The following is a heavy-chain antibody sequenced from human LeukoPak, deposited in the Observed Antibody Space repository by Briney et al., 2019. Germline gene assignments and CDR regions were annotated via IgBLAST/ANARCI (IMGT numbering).Heavy chain of an antibody. Sequence: GGSLRLSCAVSGFSISDNFMGWVRQTPGKGLEWVSLIFSGGETYSADSVKGRFAISKDNSKNTLHLQMNSLRVENTAMYYCARDTDYYGSGRQGYFDRWGQGTLVTVSS. CDR1: GFSISDNF. J-gene: IGHJ1*01. V-gene: IGHV3-66*01. CDR2: IFSGGET. D-gene: IGHD3-10*01. CDR3: ARDTDYYGSGRQGYFDR.